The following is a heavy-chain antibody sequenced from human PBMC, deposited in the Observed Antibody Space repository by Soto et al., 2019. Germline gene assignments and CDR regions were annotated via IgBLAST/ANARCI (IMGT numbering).Heavy chain of an antibody. CDR2: IKSKTDGGTT. CDR1: GFTFSNAW. J-gene: IGHJ4*02. V-gene: IGHV3-15*01. Sequence: GGSLRLSCADSGFTFSNAWMSWVRQAPGKGLEWVGRIKSKTDGGTTDYAAPVKGRFTISRDDSKNTQHLQMNNLNTDDTAVYYCTTVCYYGWGSFPGWGQGTRVTVYS. CDR3: TTVCYYGWGSFPG. D-gene: IGHD3-16*01.